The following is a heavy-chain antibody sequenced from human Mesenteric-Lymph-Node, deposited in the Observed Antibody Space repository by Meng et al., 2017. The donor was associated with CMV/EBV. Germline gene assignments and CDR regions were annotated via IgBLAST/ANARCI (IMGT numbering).Heavy chain of an antibody. CDR1: GFTFSDYY. CDR2: ISNTGTAI. Sequence: GESLKISCAASGFTFSDYYMNWIRQAPGKGLEWVSYISNTGTAIYYAESVKGRFTISRDNAKNSLHLQMNSLRTEDTAVYYCARRSALDYWGQGTLVTVSS. D-gene: IGHD2-15*01. J-gene: IGHJ4*02. V-gene: IGHV3-11*04. CDR3: ARRSALDY.